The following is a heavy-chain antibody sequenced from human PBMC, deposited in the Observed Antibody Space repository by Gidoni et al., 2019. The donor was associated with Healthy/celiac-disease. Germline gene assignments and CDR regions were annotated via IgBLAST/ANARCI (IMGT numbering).Heavy chain of an antibody. CDR1: GFTFSSNA. Sequence: QVQLVESGGGVVQPGRSLRLPCAASGFTFSSNAMRRVRQAPGKGLRWWAVISYDGSNKYYADSVKGRFTISRDNSKNTLYLQMNSLRAEDTAVYYCARDSPIVVVTPPHHVDAFDIWGQGTMVTVSS. CDR2: ISYDGSNK. CDR3: ARDSPIVVVTPPHHVDAFDI. J-gene: IGHJ3*02. D-gene: IGHD2-21*02. V-gene: IGHV3-30-3*01.